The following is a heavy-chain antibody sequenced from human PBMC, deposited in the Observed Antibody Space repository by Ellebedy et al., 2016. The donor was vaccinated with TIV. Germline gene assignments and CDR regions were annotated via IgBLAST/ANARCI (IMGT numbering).Heavy chain of an antibody. CDR2: IRYEGSNK. J-gene: IGHJ4*02. Sequence: GESLKIPCVASGFTFSAYGMHWVRPAPGKGLEWVTYIRYEGSNKYYADSVKGRFTISRDNSKNTLFLEMNSLRAEDTAIYYCAGLWFGDSPRDNSDYWGRGTLVTVSS. V-gene: IGHV3-30*02. CDR1: GFTFSAYG. CDR3: AGLWFGDSPRDNSDY. D-gene: IGHD3-10*01.